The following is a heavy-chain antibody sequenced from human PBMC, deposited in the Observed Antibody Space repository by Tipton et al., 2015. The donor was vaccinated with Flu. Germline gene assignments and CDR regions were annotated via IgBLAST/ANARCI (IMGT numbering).Heavy chain of an antibody. Sequence: VSGDSISRGSYYYNWVRQPAGEGLEWIGRIYTNTNTNYNASLKSRVTISIDRSKNQFSLTLTSVTAADAAMYYCARGDYGDYDHEADAFDIWGQGTLVSVSA. CDR1: GDSISRGSYY. J-gene: IGHJ3*02. CDR3: ARGDYGDYDHEADAFDI. CDR2: IYTNTNT. V-gene: IGHV4-61*02. D-gene: IGHD4-17*01.